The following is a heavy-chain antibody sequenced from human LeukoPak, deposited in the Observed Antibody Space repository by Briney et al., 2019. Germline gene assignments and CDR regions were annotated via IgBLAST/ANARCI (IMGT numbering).Heavy chain of an antibody. Sequence: GRSLRLSCAASGFTFSTSAMTWVRQAPGKGLEWVSSISTTVTNTYYADSVKGRFTISRDNSNNTVYLQMNSLTAEDTALYYCTKRAEFGGFDPWGQGTLVTVSS. V-gene: IGHV3-23*01. CDR1: GFTFSTSA. CDR3: TKRAEFGGFDP. CDR2: ISTTVTNT. J-gene: IGHJ5*02. D-gene: IGHD3-10*01.